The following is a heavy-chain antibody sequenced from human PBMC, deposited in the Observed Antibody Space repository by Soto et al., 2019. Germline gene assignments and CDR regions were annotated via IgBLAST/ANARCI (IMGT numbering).Heavy chain of an antibody. V-gene: IGHV4-4*07. Sequence: SETLSVTCTVSGGSIRSYYWSWIRQPAGKGLEWIGRIYTSGSTNYNPSLKSRVTMSVDTSKNQFSLKLSSVTAADTAVYYCASSNLAIAVAGSPFDYWGQGTLVTVSS. CDR1: GGSIRSYY. CDR2: IYTSGST. J-gene: IGHJ4*02. CDR3: ASSNLAIAVAGSPFDY. D-gene: IGHD6-19*01.